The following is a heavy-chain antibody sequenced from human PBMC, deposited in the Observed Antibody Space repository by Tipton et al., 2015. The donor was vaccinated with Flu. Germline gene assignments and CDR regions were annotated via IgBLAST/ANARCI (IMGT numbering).Heavy chain of an antibody. V-gene: IGHV4-39*07. CDR1: GGSISSSSYY. CDR2: IYYSGST. D-gene: IGHD6-6*01. CDR3: ASVAARGAGY. J-gene: IGHJ4*02. Sequence: TLSLTCTVSGGSISSSSYYWGWIRQPPGKGLEWIGSIYYSGSTYYNPSLKSRVTISVDTSKNQFSLKLSSVTAADTAVYYCASVAARGAGYWGQGTLVTVSS.